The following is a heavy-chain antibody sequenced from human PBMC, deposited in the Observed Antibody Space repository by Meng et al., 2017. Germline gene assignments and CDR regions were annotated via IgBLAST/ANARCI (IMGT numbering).Heavy chain of an antibody. J-gene: IGHJ4*02. CDR3: ASDLPDYYDSSGYPY. D-gene: IGHD3-22*01. V-gene: IGHV1-69*06. Sequence: QGQLGQSWAEVKKSGSSVKVSCKASGGTFSSYAISWVRQAPGQGLEWMGGIIPIFGTANYAQKFQGRVTITADKSTSTAYMELSSLRSEDTAVYYCASDLPDYYDSSGYPYWGQGTLVTVSS. CDR2: IIPIFGTA. CDR1: GGTFSSYA.